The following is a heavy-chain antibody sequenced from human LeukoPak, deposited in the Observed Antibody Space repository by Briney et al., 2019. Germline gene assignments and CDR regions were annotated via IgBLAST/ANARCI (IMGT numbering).Heavy chain of an antibody. V-gene: IGHV3-21*04. CDR3: ASRKGKGLGAFDI. CDR2: ISSSSSYI. CDR1: GFTFSSYS. Sequence: PGGSLRLSCAASGFTFSSYSMNWVRQAPGKGLEWVSSISSSSSYIYYADSVKGRFTISRDNSKNTLYLQMNSLRAEDTAVYYCASRKGKGLGAFDIWGQGTMVTVSS. J-gene: IGHJ3*02. D-gene: IGHD3-16*01.